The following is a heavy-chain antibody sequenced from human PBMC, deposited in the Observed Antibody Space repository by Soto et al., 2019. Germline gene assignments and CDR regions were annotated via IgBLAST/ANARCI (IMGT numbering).Heavy chain of an antibody. CDR2: IWYDGSKD. V-gene: IGHV3-33*01. J-gene: IGHJ6*02. CDR1: GFSSNDYG. D-gene: IGHD2-2*02. Sequence: GGSLRLSCGGSGFSSNDYGMHWGRQAPGKGLGWVAAIWYDGSKDYHADSVKGRFTISRSNSKNTLFLQMNDLRVEDTALYYCARDLGIQRWSEGFYNGLDVWGQGTTVTVSS. CDR3: ARDLGIQRWSEGFYNGLDV.